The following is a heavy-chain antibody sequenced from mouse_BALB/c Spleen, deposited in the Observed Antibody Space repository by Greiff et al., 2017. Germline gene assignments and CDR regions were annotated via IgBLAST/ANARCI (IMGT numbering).Heavy chain of an antibody. Sequence: QVQLQQSGAELVRPGSSVKISCKASGYAFSSYWMNWVKQRPGQGLEWIGQIYPGDGDTNYNGKFKGKATLTADKSSSTAYMQLSSLTSEDSAVYFCARDGYYPYWYFDVWGAGTTVTVSS. J-gene: IGHJ1*01. CDR2: IYPGDGDT. CDR3: ARDGYYPYWYFDV. V-gene: IGHV1-80*01. CDR1: GYAFSSYW. D-gene: IGHD2-3*01.